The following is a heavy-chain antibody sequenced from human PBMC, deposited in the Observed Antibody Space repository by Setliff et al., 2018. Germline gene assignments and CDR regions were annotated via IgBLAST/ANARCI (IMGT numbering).Heavy chain of an antibody. CDR2: IRYNGGSE. D-gene: IGHD4-4*01. CDR3: GKGDTVTSFYLISS. CDR1: GFIFSSYG. Sequence: GGSLRLSCAASGFIFSSYGMHWVRQAPGKGPEWVTFIRYNGGSEYYADSLKGRFTISRDNSKNTLYLEMNRLRTEDTAVYYCGKGDTVTSFYLISSWGQGTQVTVSS. V-gene: IGHV3-30*02. J-gene: IGHJ4*02.